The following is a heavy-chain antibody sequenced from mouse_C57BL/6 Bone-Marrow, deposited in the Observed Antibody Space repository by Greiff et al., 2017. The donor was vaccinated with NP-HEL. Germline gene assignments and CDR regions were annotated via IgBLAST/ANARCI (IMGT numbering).Heavy chain of an antibody. CDR3: ARRDYGSSHHWYFDV. V-gene: IGHV1-61*01. CDR2: IYPSDSET. D-gene: IGHD1-1*01. CDR1: GYTFTSYW. Sequence: QVQLQQPGAELVRPGSSVKLSCKASGYTFTSYWMDWVKQRPGQGLEWIGNIYPSDSETPYNQKFKDKATLTVDKSSSTAYMQLSSLTSEDSAVYYCARRDYGSSHHWYFDVWGTGTTVTVSA. J-gene: IGHJ1*03.